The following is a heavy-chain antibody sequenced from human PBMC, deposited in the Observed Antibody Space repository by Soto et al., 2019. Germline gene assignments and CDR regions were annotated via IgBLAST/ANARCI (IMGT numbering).Heavy chain of an antibody. CDR1: GGSISSGGYY. V-gene: IGHV4-31*03. J-gene: IGHJ5*02. CDR2: IYYSGST. Sequence: SETLSLTCTVSGGSISSGGYYWSWIRQHPGKGLEWIGYIYYSGSTYYNPSLKSRVTISVDTSKNQFSLKLSSLRSEDTAVYYCARDLAAFDPWGQGTLVTVSS. CDR3: ARDLAAFDP.